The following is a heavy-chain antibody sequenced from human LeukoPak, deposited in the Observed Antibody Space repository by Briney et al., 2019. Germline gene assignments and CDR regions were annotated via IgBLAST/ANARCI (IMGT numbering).Heavy chain of an antibody. CDR3: ARYSSSSYYYYGMDV. Sequence: PGGSLRLSCAASGFTFSSYAMSWVRQAPGKGLEWVSAISGSGGSTYCADSVKGRFTISRDNSKNTLYLQMNSLRAEDTAVYYCARYSSSSYYYYGMDVWGQGTTVTVSS. D-gene: IGHD6-6*01. CDR2: ISGSGGST. V-gene: IGHV3-23*01. CDR1: GFTFSSYA. J-gene: IGHJ6*02.